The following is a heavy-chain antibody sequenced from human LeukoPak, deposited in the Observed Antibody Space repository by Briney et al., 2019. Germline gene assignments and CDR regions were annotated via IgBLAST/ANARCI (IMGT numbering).Heavy chain of an antibody. CDR3: SREDYYDSGSNDY. CDR2: MNPNSGIT. CDR1: GYTFTSYD. Sequence: ASVKVSCKASGYTFTSYDINWVRQATGQGLEWMGWMNPNSGITGYAQKFQGRVTISRNTSISTAYMELSSLRSEDTAVYYCSREDYYDSGSNDYWGQGTLVTVSS. J-gene: IGHJ4*02. D-gene: IGHD3-22*01. V-gene: IGHV1-8*03.